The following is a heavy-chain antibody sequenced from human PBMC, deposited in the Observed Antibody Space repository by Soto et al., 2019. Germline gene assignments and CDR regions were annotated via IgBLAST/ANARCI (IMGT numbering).Heavy chain of an antibody. Sequence: SEKVSCKASGYTFTSYGISWVRQAPGQGLEWMGWIIANLGIANYAQKFQGRVTITTDKSTSTAYMELSSLRSEDTAVYYCARDDSTDIAAGAFDIWGQGTMVNVSS. CDR3: ARDDSTDIAAGAFDI. D-gene: IGHD6-13*01. CDR1: GYTFTSYG. V-gene: IGHV1-69*10. CDR2: IIANLGIA. J-gene: IGHJ3*02.